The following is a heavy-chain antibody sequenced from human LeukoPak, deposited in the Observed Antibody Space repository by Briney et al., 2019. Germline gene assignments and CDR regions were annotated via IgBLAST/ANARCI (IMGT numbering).Heavy chain of an antibody. CDR3: AKRYYCDSTSCYGFDY. Sequence: PGGSLRLSCAASGFTFSTYAMSWVRQAPGKGLEWVSAISGNGDSTYYADSVKGRFTISRDNSKNTLPLQMNSLGAEDTALYYCAKRYYCDSTSCYGFDYWGQGTLVTVSS. D-gene: IGHD2-2*01. J-gene: IGHJ4*02. V-gene: IGHV3-23*01. CDR2: ISGNGDST. CDR1: GFTFSTYA.